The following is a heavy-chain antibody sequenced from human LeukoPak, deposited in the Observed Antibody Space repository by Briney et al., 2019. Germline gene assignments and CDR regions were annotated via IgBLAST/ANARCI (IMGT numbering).Heavy chain of an antibody. V-gene: IGHV1-18*01. CDR1: GYTFTSYG. Sequence: ASVEVSCKASGYTFTSYGISWVRQAPGQGLEWMGWISAYNGNTDYAQKLQGRVTMTTDSSTSTAYMELRSLRSDDTAVYYCARDRRSAVWGSYRGDAFDIWGQGTMVTVSS. D-gene: IGHD3-16*02. CDR3: ARDRRSAVWGSYRGDAFDI. CDR2: ISAYNGNT. J-gene: IGHJ3*02.